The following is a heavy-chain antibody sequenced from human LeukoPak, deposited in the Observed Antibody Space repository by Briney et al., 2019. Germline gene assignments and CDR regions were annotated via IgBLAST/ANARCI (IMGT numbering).Heavy chain of an antibody. D-gene: IGHD1-26*01. CDR2: IKQYGSEK. CDR3: ASPVGATTVRAFDI. Sequence: GGSLRLSCAASGFTFSSYWMSWVRQAPGKGLEWVANIKQYGSEKYYVDSVKGRFTISRDNAKNSLYLQMNSLRAEDTAVYYCASPVGATTVRAFDIWGQGTMVTVSS. V-gene: IGHV3-7*03. CDR1: GFTFSSYW. J-gene: IGHJ3*02.